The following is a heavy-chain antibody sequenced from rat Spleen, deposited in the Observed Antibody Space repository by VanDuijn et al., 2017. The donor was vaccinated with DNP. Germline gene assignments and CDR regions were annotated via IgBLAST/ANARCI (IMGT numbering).Heavy chain of an antibody. Sequence: VQLQESGPGLVKPSQSLSLTCSVTGYSIISSYRWHWIRKFPGNKLEWLGYRNSAGSTNYNPSLKSRISITRDTSKNQFFLQMNSVTTEDTATYYCVRGKYNSDYFYYWGQGVMVTVSS. V-gene: IGHV3-3*01. D-gene: IGHD4-3*01. J-gene: IGHJ2*01. CDR3: VRGKYNSDYFYY. CDR2: RNSAGST. CDR1: GYSIISSYR.